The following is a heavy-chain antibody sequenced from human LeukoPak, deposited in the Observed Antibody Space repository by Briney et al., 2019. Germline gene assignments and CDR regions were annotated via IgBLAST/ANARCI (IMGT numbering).Heavy chain of an antibody. D-gene: IGHD5-24*01. V-gene: IGHV3-23*01. CDR3: AKVQEMDTILPPFHY. CDR2: ISGSGGTT. CDR1: GFTFRSYI. Sequence: GGSLRLSCAASGFTFRSYIMNWVRQAPGKGLEWVSAISGSGGTTFYADSVKGRFTISRDNSKNTLYLQVNSLRAADTAIYYCAKVQEMDTILPPFHYWGQGTLVTVSS. J-gene: IGHJ4*02.